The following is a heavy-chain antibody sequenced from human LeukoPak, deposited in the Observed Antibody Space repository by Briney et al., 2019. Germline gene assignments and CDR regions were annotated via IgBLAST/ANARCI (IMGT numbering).Heavy chain of an antibody. J-gene: IGHJ4*02. D-gene: IGHD3-22*01. CDR3: AGPTYYYDSSGSFPPFDY. CDR2: ISSSSSYI. CDR1: GFTFSSYS. V-gene: IGHV3-21*01. Sequence: GGSLRLSCVASGFTFSSYSMKWVRQAPGKGLEWVSSISSSSSYIDYADSVKGRFTISRDNAKNSLYLQMRSLRAEDTAVYYCAGPTYYYDSSGSFPPFDYWGQGTLVTVSS.